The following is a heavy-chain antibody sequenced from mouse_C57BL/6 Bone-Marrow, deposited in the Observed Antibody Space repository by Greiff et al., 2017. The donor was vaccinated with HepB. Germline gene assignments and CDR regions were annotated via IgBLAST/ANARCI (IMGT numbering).Heavy chain of an antibody. CDR3: AILLPDY. Sequence: VQLQQSGPELVKPGASVKISCKASGYAFSSSWMNWVKQRPGKGLEWIGRIYPGDGATNYNGKFKGKATLTADKSSSTAYMQLSSLTSEDSAVYFCAILLPDYWGQGTTLTVSS. D-gene: IGHD1-1*01. CDR2: IYPGDGAT. CDR1: GYAFSSSW. V-gene: IGHV1-82*01. J-gene: IGHJ2*01.